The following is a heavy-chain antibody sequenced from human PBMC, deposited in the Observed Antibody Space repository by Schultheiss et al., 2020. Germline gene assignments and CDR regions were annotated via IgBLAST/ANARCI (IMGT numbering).Heavy chain of an antibody. D-gene: IGHD3-10*01. Sequence: GGSLRLSCAASGFTFSTYSLHWVRQAPGKGLEWVALISYDGSNKYYADSVKGRFTISRDNSKNTLYLQMNSLRAEDTAVYYCARSPLLVRSYFDYWGQGTLVTGYS. J-gene: IGHJ4*02. CDR1: GFTFSTYS. V-gene: IGHV3-30*01. CDR3: ARSPLLVRSYFDY. CDR2: ISYDGSNK.